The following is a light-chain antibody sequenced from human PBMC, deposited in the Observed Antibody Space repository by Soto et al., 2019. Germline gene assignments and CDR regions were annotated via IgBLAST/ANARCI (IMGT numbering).Light chain of an antibody. J-gene: IGKJ1*01. Sequence: VMTQSPSTLSVSPGDRAILSCRASHSVKTNLAWYQQRPGQPPRLLIYGASTRASDVPGRFSGSGSGREFTLTISSLQSEDFELYSCHQYNSWPWTFGQGTKVDIK. CDR2: GAS. V-gene: IGKV3-15*01. CDR1: HSVKTN. CDR3: HQYNSWPWT.